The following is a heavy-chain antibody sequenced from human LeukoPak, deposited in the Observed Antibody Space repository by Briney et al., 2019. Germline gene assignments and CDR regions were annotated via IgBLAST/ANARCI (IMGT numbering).Heavy chain of an antibody. CDR2: INHNGNT. CDR3: ARDGHKIREYFQH. CDR1: GGSYSNYY. J-gene: IGHJ1*01. Sequence: SETLSLTCAVYGGSYSNYYWSWIRQPPGKGLEWIGEINHNGNTNYNPSLKSRVTLSIDTSKNQFSLKLSSVTAADSAVYFCARDGHKIREYFQHWGQGTLVTVSS. D-gene: IGHD5-24*01. V-gene: IGHV4-34*01.